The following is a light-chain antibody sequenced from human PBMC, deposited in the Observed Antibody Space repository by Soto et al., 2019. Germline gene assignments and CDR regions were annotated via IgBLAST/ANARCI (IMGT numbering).Light chain of an antibody. Sequence: DIQMTQSPSTLSASVGDRVTITCRASQSISTWLAWYQQKPGKAPNLLIYKASNLETGVPSRFSGSGSGTEFTLTISGLQRDDFATYYCQQYETYYTLGHGTKLEIK. V-gene: IGKV1-5*03. CDR2: KAS. CDR1: QSISTW. J-gene: IGKJ2*01. CDR3: QQYETYYT.